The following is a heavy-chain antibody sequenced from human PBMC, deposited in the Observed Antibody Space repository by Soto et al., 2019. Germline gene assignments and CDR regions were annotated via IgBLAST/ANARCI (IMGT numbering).Heavy chain of an antibody. CDR3: ARVYMVRGTIIRYFDY. CDR2: IYYSGST. J-gene: IGHJ4*02. D-gene: IGHD3-10*01. CDR1: GGSISSSSYY. Sequence: SETLSLTCTVSGGSISSSSYYWGWIRQPPGKGLEWIGSIYYSGSTNYNPSLKSRVTISVDKSKNQFSLKLSSVTAADTAVYYCARVYMVRGTIIRYFDYGGQGTLVTVLL. V-gene: IGHV4-39*07.